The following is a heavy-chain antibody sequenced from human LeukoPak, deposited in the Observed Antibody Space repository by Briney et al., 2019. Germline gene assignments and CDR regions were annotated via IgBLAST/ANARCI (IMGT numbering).Heavy chain of an antibody. CDR3: ATYTHWVAGDV. CDR2: MNQDGSEK. V-gene: IGHV3-7*01. Sequence: GGSLRLSCGASGFTFSDSWMSWVRQAPGKGLEWVANMNQDGSEKAYVDSAKGRFAISRDNARNSLYLQMSSLRAEDTAVYYCATYTHWVAGDVWGQGTTVTVSS. CDR1: GFTFSDSW. J-gene: IGHJ6*02. D-gene: IGHD3-16*01.